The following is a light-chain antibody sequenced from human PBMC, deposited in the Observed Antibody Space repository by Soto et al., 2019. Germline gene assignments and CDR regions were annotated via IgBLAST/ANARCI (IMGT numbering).Light chain of an antibody. CDR2: GAS. V-gene: IGKV3-20*01. J-gene: IGKJ4*01. CDR3: QPYGSSPLT. Sequence: EIVLTQSPGTLSLSPGERATLSGRASQSVSSSYLAWYQQKPGQAPRLLIYGASSRATGIPDRFSGSGSGTDFTLTISRLEPEYFAVYYCQPYGSSPLTFGGGTKVEIK. CDR1: QSVSSSY.